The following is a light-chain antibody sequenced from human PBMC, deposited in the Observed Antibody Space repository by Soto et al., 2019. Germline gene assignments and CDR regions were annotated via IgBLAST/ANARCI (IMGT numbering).Light chain of an antibody. CDR3: PAWDGSLNAVL. V-gene: IGLV1-44*01. Sequence: QAVVTQPPSASGTPGQRVTISCSGSSSNIGTNTVNWYRQLPGTAPTLLIYTNDQRPSGVPDRFSGSKSGTSASLAINGLQSEDEPDYYCPAWDGSLNAVLFGGGPKVTVL. J-gene: IGLJ2*01. CDR1: SSNIGTNT. CDR2: TND.